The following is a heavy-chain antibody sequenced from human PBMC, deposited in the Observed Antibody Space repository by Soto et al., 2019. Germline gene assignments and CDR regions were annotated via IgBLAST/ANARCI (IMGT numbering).Heavy chain of an antibody. J-gene: IGHJ4*02. CDR1: GGSISSSNW. V-gene: IGHV4-4*02. CDR2: IYHSGST. Sequence: QVQLQESGPGLVKPSGTLSLTCAVSGGSISSSNWWSWVRQPPGKGLEWIGEIYHSGSTNYNLSLKSRVTISVDKSKNQFSLKLSSVTAADTAVYYCARVPLYGYPDTNYYFDYWGQGTLVTVSS. CDR3: ARVPLYGYPDTNYYFDY. D-gene: IGHD5-12*01.